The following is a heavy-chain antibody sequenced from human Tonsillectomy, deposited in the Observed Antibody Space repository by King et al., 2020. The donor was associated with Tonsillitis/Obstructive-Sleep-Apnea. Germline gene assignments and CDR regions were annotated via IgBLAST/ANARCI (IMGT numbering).Heavy chain of an antibody. CDR3: WLAAYYDSSRPIDY. V-gene: IGHV3-15*07. J-gene: IGHJ4*02. Sequence: VQLVESGGGLVKPGGSLRLSCAASGFTFSNAWMNWVRQAPGKGLEWVGRIKSKADGGTTDYAAPVKGRFTISRDDSKNTLYLQLNSLKTEDTAVYYCWLAAYYDSSRPIDYWGQGTLVTVSS. CDR1: GFTFSNAW. D-gene: IGHD3-22*01. CDR2: IKSKADGGTT.